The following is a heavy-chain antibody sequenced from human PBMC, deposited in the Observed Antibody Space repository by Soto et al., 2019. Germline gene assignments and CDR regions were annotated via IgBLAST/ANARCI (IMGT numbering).Heavy chain of an antibody. D-gene: IGHD2-15*01. CDR3: AREVVVAADAWELYFDY. J-gene: IGHJ4*02. Sequence: GGSLRLSCAASGFTFSSYAMHWVRQAPGKGLEWVAVISYDGSNKYYADSVKGRFTISRDNSKNTLYLQMNSLRAEDTAVYYCAREVVVAADAWELYFDYWGQGTLVTVSS. V-gene: IGHV3-30-3*01. CDR2: ISYDGSNK. CDR1: GFTFSSYA.